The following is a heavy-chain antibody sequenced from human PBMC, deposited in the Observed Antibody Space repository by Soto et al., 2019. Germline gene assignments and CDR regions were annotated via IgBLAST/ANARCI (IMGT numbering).Heavy chain of an antibody. CDR1: GFIFTTYS. CDR3: ARDRARTTNAFDI. CDR2: ISSSGTYI. J-gene: IGHJ3*02. D-gene: IGHD1-1*01. Sequence: GGSLRLSCAASGFIFTTYSLTWVRQAPGKGLEWVSSISSSGTYIFYADSVRGRFTISRDNADNSLYLQMNSLRAEDTAVYFCARDRARTTNAFDIWGQGTMVTVSS. V-gene: IGHV3-21*01.